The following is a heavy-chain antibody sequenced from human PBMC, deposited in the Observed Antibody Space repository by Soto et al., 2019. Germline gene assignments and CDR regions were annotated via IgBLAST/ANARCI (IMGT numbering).Heavy chain of an antibody. CDR3: ATMGTPVTGLYYFDH. D-gene: IGHD4-17*01. V-gene: IGHV4-59*08. Sequence: SETLSLTCTVSGGSISSYYWSWFRQPPGTGLEWIGYIYYSGSTNYNPSFKSRVTISLDTSKNQFSLKLTSVTAADTAVYYCATMGTPVTGLYYFDHWGQGTLVTVSS. CDR1: GGSISSYY. CDR2: IYYSGST. J-gene: IGHJ4*02.